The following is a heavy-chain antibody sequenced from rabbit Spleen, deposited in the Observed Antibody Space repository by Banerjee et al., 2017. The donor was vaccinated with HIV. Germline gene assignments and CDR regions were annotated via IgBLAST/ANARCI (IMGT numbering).Heavy chain of an antibody. CDR2: IGAGGSDNT. V-gene: IGHV1S40*01. J-gene: IGHJ4*01. CDR1: GSDISSYS. D-gene: IGHD6-1*01. Sequence: QSLEESGGGLVKPGASLTLTCTASGSDISSYSMSWVRQAPGKGLEWIGCIGAGGSDNTYSASGAKGRFTISKTSSTSVTLQLNSLTVADTATYFCSRELRSGGNTYGGGLDLWGPGTLVTVS. CDR3: SRELRSGGNTYGGGLDL.